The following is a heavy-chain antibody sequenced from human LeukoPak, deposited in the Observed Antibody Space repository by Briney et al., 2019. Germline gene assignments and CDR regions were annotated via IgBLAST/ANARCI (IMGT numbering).Heavy chain of an antibody. CDR1: GGSLSRYY. V-gene: IGHV4-4*07. Sequence: SETLSLTCTVSGGSLSRYYGSWIRQPAGKGLEWIGRIYTSGSTNYNPSLKIRVTMSVDTRKNQFSLKLSSVTATDTAVYDCAREHSNWGYFADWGQGTLVTVSS. CDR3: AREHSNWGYFAD. CDR2: IYTSGST. D-gene: IGHD7-27*01. J-gene: IGHJ4*02.